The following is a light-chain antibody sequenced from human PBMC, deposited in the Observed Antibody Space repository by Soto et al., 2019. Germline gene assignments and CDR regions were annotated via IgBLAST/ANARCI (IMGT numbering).Light chain of an antibody. CDR2: AAS. Sequence: IQLTQSPSSLSASVGDRVTITCRASQDISSYLAWYQQRPGKASKLLIYAASTLQRGAPSRFSGSGSGTDFTLTISSLQPEDFATYYCQQLNSYLWTFGQGTKVEIK. V-gene: IGKV1-9*01. CDR3: QQLNSYLWT. CDR1: QDISSY. J-gene: IGKJ1*01.